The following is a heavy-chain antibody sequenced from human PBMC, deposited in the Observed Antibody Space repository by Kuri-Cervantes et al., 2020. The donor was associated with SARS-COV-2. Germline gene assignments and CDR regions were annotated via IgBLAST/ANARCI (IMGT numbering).Heavy chain of an antibody. J-gene: IGHJ6*02. Sequence: GGSLRLSCVASGFTFSSYGMHWVRQAPGKGLEWVAVISYDGSNKYYADSVKGRFTISRDNSKNTLYLQMNSLRAEDTAVYYCAKEEKVLRFLEWLGGMDVWGQGTTVTVSS. CDR2: ISYDGSNK. V-gene: IGHV3-30*18. D-gene: IGHD3-3*01. CDR1: GFTFSSYG. CDR3: AKEEKVLRFLEWLGGMDV.